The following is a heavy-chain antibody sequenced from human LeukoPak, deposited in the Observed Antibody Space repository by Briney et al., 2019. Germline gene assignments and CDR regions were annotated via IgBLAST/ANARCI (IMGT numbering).Heavy chain of an antibody. J-gene: IGHJ4*02. CDR1: GFTFSSYS. CDR2: ISSSSSTI. Sequence: VGSLRLSCAASGFTFSSYSMNWVRHAPGEGLEWVSYISSSSSTIYYADSVKGRFTISRDNAKNSLYLQMNSLRDEDTAVYYCARGRGYSGYDVDYWGQGTLVTVSS. D-gene: IGHD5-12*01. CDR3: ARGRGYSGYDVDY. V-gene: IGHV3-48*02.